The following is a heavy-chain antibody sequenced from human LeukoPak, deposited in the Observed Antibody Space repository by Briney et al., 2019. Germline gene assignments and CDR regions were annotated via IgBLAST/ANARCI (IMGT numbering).Heavy chain of an antibody. D-gene: IGHD3-10*01. V-gene: IGHV3-33*01. CDR3: ARAMVRGVPGGGFDP. Sequence: PGGSLRLSCAASGFTFSSYGMHWVRQAPGKGLEWVAVIWYDGSNKYYADSVKGRFTISRDSSKNTLYLQMNSLRAEDTAVYYCARAMVRGVPGGGFDPWGQGTLVTVSS. CDR2: IWYDGSNK. CDR1: GFTFSSYG. J-gene: IGHJ5*02.